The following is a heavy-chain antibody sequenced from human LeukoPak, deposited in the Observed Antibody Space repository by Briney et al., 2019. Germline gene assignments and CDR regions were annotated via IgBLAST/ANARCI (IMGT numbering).Heavy chain of an antibody. D-gene: IGHD6-13*01. Sequence: GGSLRLSCAASGFTFSSYGMHWVRQAPGKGLEWVAVIWYDGSNKYYADSVKGRFTISRDNSKNTLYLQMNSLRAEDTAVYYCARAAAAGSLFFDYLGQGTLVTVSS. V-gene: IGHV3-33*01. J-gene: IGHJ4*02. CDR1: GFTFSSYG. CDR3: ARAAAAGSLFFDY. CDR2: IWYDGSNK.